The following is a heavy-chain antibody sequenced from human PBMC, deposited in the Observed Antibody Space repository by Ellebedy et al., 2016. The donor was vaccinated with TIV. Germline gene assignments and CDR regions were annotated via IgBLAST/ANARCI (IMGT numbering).Heavy chain of an antibody. D-gene: IGHD3-3*01. CDR3: ASTTIFGILSRPYYYAMDV. V-gene: IGHV3-48*04. CDR1: GFTFSDYS. CDR2: LSSGSRTI. J-gene: IGHJ6*02. Sequence: GESLKISCAASGFTFSDYSMNWVRQAPGKGLEWLSYLSSGSRTILYADSVKGRFTISRDNAKNSLYLQMNSLRAEDTAVYYCASTTIFGILSRPYYYAMDVWGQGTTVTVSS.